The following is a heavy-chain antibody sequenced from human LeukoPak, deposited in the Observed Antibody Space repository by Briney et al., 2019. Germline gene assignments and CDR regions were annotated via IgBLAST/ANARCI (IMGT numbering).Heavy chain of an antibody. Sequence: GGSLRLSCAASGFTFSSSWMTWVRQAPGKGLEWVASINQDGGEIHYVDSVKGRFTISRDDSKNTLYLQMRNLRADDTAVYYCAKDGAWLRFDDWGQGILVTVSS. CDR2: INQDGGEI. D-gene: IGHD5-12*01. V-gene: IGHV3-7*03. J-gene: IGHJ4*02. CDR3: AKDGAWLRFDD. CDR1: GFTFSSSW.